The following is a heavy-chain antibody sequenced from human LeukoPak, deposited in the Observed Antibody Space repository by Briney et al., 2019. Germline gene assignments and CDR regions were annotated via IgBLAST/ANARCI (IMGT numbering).Heavy chain of an antibody. J-gene: IGHJ6*02. CDR2: MSYDGSSK. CDR1: GFTFSSYG. D-gene: IGHD3-22*01. V-gene: IGHV3-30*18. Sequence: GRSLRLSCAASGFTFSSYGMHWVRQAPGKGLEWVAFMSYDGSSKYYADSVKGRFTISRDNSKNTLYLQMNSLRAEDTAVYYCAKEAYRMIVAEPDVWGQGTTVTVSS. CDR3: AKEAYRMIVAEPDV.